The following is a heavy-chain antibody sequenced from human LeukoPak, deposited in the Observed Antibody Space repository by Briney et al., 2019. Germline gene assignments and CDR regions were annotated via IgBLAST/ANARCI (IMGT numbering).Heavy chain of an antibody. V-gene: IGHV1-8*01. Sequence: ASVTVSCKASGYTFTSYDINWVRQATGQGLEWMGWMNPNSGNTGYVQKFQGRVTMTRNTSISTAYMELNSLRVEDTAVYYCARDSQAYGSGATIDYWGQGTLVTVSS. D-gene: IGHD2-15*01. J-gene: IGHJ4*02. CDR3: ARDSQAYGSGATIDY. CDR1: GYTFTSYD. CDR2: MNPNSGNT.